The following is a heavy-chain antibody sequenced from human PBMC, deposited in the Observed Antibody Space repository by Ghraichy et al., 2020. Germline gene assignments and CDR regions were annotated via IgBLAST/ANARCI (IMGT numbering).Heavy chain of an antibody. D-gene: IGHD3-22*01. Sequence: GALRLSCAASGFTFSNFAMSWVRQAPGKGLEWVSAISRSGGSTYYSDSVRGRFTISRDNSKNTLYLQMNSLRAEDTALYYCAKDFLDGSGLPDAFDIWGQGTMVTVSS. CDR2: ISRSGGST. CDR3: AKDFLDGSGLPDAFDI. V-gene: IGHV3-23*01. J-gene: IGHJ3*02. CDR1: GFTFSNFA.